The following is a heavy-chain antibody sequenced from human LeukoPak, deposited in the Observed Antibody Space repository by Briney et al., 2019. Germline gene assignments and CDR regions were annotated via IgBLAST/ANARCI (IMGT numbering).Heavy chain of an antibody. CDR3: ARVGGQWLEGDYFDY. V-gene: IGHV3-20*04. J-gene: IGHJ4*02. CDR1: GFTFSSYG. CDR2: INWNGGST. Sequence: GGSLRLSCAASGFTFSSYGMHWVRQAPGKGLEWVSGINWNGGSTGYADSVKGRFTISRDNAKNSLYLQMNSLRAEDTALYYCARVGGQWLEGDYFDYWGQGTLVTVSS. D-gene: IGHD6-19*01.